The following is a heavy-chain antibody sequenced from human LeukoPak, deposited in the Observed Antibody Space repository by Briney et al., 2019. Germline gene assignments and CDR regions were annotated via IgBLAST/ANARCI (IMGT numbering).Heavy chain of an antibody. CDR2: IYPGDSYT. V-gene: IGHV5-51*01. CDR3: ARLMDYDSSGYFDY. CDR1: GYSFTSYW. D-gene: IGHD3-22*01. J-gene: IGHJ4*02. Sequence: KAGESLKVSCKGSGYSFTSYWIGWVRQMPGKGLEGMGSIYPGDSYTRYSPSFQWQVTISAEQSITTAYLQWSSLTASATAMYYCARLMDYDSSGYFDYWGQGTLVTVSS.